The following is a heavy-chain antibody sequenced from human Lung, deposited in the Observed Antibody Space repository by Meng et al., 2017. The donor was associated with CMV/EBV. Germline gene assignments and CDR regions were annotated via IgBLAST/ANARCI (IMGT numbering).Heavy chain of an antibody. CDR2: ISSSGTTI. Sequence: SCAASGFTSSDYHISWIRQTPGKGLEWLSHISSSGTTIYYADSVKGRVTISRDNAKNSLYLQMNSLRADDTAVYYCARDDGGSFLDYWGQGTLVTVSS. J-gene: IGHJ4*02. V-gene: IGHV3-11*04. CDR1: GFTSSDYH. D-gene: IGHD4-23*01. CDR3: ARDDGGSFLDY.